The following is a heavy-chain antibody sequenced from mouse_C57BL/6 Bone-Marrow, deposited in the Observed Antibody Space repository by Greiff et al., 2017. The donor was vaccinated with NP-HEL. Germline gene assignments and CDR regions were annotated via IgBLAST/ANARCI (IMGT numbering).Heavy chain of an antibody. V-gene: IGHV1-59*01. CDR3: ARYGYYRSYDAMDD. CDR1: GYTFTSYW. J-gene: IGHJ4*01. D-gene: IGHD2-3*01. Sequence: QVQLQQPGAELVRPGTSVKLSCKASGYTFTSYWMHWVKQRPGQGLEWIGVIDPSDSYTNYNQKFKGKATLTVDTSSSTAYMQLSSLTSEDSAVYYCARYGYYRSYDAMDDWGKGTSVTVSS. CDR2: IDPSDSYT.